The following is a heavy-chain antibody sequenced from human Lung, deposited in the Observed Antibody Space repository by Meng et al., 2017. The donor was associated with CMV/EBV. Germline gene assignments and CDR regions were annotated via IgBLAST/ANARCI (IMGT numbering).Heavy chain of an antibody. V-gene: IGHV1-69*10. CDR2: IIPIIGKT. CDR1: GGTFSNYA. J-gene: IGHJ5*02. D-gene: IGHD3-3*01. CDR3: ARTLIGVARFDP. Sequence: SXXVSXKASGGTFSNYAISWVRQAPGQGLEWMGGIIPIIGKTSYAQNLQGRVTITADKSTSTVYMKLSSLRSEDTAVYYCARTLIGVARFDPWGQGTLVTVSS.